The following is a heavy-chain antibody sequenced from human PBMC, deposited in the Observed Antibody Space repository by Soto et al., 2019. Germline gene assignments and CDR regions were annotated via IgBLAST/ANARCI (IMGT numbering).Heavy chain of an antibody. Sequence: ESVGGVVQSGRSLTLSCAASGFSLRTYGMHWLRRAPGKGLEWVAFIWYDGTKKFYANSVKGRSTISKDNSNNIVYLQMSGLRAEDTAVYYCARDVVTAVAGSVNWFDPWGQGTLVTVSS. J-gene: IGHJ5*02. CDR3: ARDVVTAVAGSVNWFDP. D-gene: IGHD6-19*01. CDR2: IWYDGTKK. CDR1: GFSLRTYG. V-gene: IGHV3-33*01.